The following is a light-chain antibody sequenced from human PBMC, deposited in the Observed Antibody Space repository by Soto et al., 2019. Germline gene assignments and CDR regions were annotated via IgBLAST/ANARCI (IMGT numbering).Light chain of an antibody. V-gene: IGKV1-9*01. CDR2: GAS. J-gene: IGKJ1*01. CDR1: QDMNTY. Sequence: DMQLTQSPPFLSASVGDRVTISCRASQDMNTYIAWYQQKPGKAPKLLIYGASTLQSGVPSRFSGSGSGADFTLTIRSLQPEDSATYYCLHDYSYPRTFGQGTKVDIK. CDR3: LHDYSYPRT.